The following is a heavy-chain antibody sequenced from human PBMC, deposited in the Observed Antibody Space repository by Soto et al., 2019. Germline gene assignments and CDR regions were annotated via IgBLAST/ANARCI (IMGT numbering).Heavy chain of an antibody. CDR2: MNPNSGNT. D-gene: IGHD5-12*01. J-gene: IGHJ5*02. Sequence: QVQLVQSGAEVKKPGASVKVSCKASGYTFTSYDINWVRQATGQGLEWMGWMNPNSGNTGYAQKFQGRVTMTRNTSISTAYMELSSLRSEDTAVYYCARAPRLIVATIIGWFDPWGQGTLVTVSS. CDR3: ARAPRLIVATIIGWFDP. V-gene: IGHV1-8*01. CDR1: GYTFTSYD.